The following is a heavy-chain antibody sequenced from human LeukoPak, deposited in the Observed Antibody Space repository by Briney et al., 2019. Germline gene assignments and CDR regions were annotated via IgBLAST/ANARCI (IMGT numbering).Heavy chain of an antibody. D-gene: IGHD6-19*01. CDR3: ARARWSSTGRFLGY. Sequence: PGESLRLSCAASGFTFSSYWMHWVRQAPGKGLVWVSRVNPQGTATTYTDSVKGRFTISRDNAKDALHLQLDNLRAEDTAVYYCARARWSSTGRFLGYWGQGTLVTVSS. J-gene: IGHJ4*02. V-gene: IGHV3-74*03. CDR2: VNPQGTAT. CDR1: GFTFSSYW.